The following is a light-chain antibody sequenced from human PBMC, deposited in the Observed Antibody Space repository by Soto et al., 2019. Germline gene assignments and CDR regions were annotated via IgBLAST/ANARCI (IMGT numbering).Light chain of an antibody. J-gene: IGKJ1*01. V-gene: IGKV3D-15*01. CDR3: QQYNNWPPWT. Sequence: RQSVTSNYLAWYQQKPGQAPRLLIYGVSSRATGVPDRFSGSGSGTEFTLTISSLQSEDFAVYYCQQYNNWPPWTFGQGTKVDIK. CDR1: QSVTSN. CDR2: GVS.